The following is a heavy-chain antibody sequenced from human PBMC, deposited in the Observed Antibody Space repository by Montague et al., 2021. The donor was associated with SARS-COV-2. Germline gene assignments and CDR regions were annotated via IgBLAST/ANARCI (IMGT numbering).Heavy chain of an antibody. Sequence: SETLSLTCTVSGGSISSYYWCWIWHRPGKGLDLNGYIYFNCSTNSNPSLYIQVSVTVYTSKNQFSLKLSSVTAADTAVYYCARATRTAGLRFLMWFSQRFDPWGRGTLVTVPS. CDR3: ARATRTAGLRFLMWFSQRFDP. J-gene: IGHJ5*02. V-gene: IGHV4-59*01. CDR1: GGSISSYY. CDR2: IYFNCST. D-gene: IGHD3-3*01.